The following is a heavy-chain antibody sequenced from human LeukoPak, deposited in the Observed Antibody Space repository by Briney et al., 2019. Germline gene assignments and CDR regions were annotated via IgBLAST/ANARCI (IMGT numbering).Heavy chain of an antibody. CDR3: ARISLTMRDAFDI. CDR2: IYYSGST. J-gene: IGHJ3*02. Sequence: PSETLSLTCTVSGGSVSSGSYYWSWIRQPPGKGLEWIGYIYYSGSTNYNPSLKSRVTISVDTSKNQFSLKLSSVTTVDTAVYYCARISLTMRDAFDIWGQGTTVTVST. D-gene: IGHD4/OR15-4a*01. CDR1: GGSVSSGSYY. V-gene: IGHV4-61*01.